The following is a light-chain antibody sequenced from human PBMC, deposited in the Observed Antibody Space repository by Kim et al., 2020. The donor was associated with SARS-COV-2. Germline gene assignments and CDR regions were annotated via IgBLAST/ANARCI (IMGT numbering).Light chain of an antibody. J-gene: IGKJ2*01. CDR3: QHYNNWPPAYT. CDR1: QSVRSN. Sequence: PGERAPRSRRASQSVRSNIAWYQQKPGQPPRLIIFPASTRATGIPARFSGGGSGTDFTLTISSLQSEDVAVYFCQHYNNWPPAYTFGQGTKLEIK. V-gene: IGKV3-15*01. CDR2: PAS.